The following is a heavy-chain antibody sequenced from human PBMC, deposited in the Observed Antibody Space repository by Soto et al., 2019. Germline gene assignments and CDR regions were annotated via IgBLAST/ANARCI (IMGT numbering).Heavy chain of an antibody. Sequence: GGSLRLSCAASGFTFSSYGMHWVRQAPGKGLEWVAVIWYDGSNKYYADSVKGRFTISRDNSKNTLYLQMNSLRAEDTAVYYCAREVQGGFWSGSKAPGVNYYGMDVWGQGTTVTVSS. V-gene: IGHV3-33*01. J-gene: IGHJ6*02. CDR2: IWYDGSNK. D-gene: IGHD3-3*01. CDR1: GFTFSSYG. CDR3: AREVQGGFWSGSKAPGVNYYGMDV.